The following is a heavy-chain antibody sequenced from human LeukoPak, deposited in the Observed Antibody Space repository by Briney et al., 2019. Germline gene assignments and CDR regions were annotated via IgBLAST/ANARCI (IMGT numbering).Heavy chain of an antibody. V-gene: IGHV3-11*06. CDR1: GFTFSDYY. Sequence: GGSLRLSCAASGFTFSDYYMSWIRQAPGKGLEWVSSISSSSSYIYYADSVKGRFTISRDNAKNSLYLQMNSLRAEDTAVYYCARHDSSGYYVHWGQGTLVTVSS. CDR3: ARHDSSGYYVH. CDR2: ISSSSSYI. D-gene: IGHD3-22*01. J-gene: IGHJ4*02.